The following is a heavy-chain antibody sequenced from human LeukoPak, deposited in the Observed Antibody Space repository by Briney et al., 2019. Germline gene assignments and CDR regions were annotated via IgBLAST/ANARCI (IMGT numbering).Heavy chain of an antibody. Sequence: PSETLSLTCTVSGGSISSYYWSWIRQPPGKGLEWIGYIYYSGSTNYNPSLKSRVTISVDTSKNQFSLKLSSVTAADTAVYYCAKGHTVTSDLSDNWGQGTLVTVSS. CDR1: GGSISSYY. V-gene: IGHV4-59*01. D-gene: IGHD4-17*01. CDR2: IYYSGST. CDR3: AKGHTVTSDLSDN. J-gene: IGHJ4*02.